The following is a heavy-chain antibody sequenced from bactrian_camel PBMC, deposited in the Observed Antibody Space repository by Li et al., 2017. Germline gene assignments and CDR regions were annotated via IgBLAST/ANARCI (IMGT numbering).Heavy chain of an antibody. D-gene: IGHD2*01. CDR3: NRWCSPYNY. J-gene: IGHJ4*01. CDR2: INSNGRT. CDR1: GTTFSSCS. Sequence: HVQLVESGGGSVQVGGSLRLSCAASGTTFSSCSAAWYRQAPGKEREVISTINSNGRTYYANSVKGRFTISQDNAKNTVYLQMNSLKSEDTAMYYCNRWCSPYNYWGQGTQVTVS. V-gene: IGHV3S53*01.